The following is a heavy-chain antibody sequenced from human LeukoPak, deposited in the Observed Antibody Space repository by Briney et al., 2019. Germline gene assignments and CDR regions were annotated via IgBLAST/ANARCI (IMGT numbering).Heavy chain of an antibody. D-gene: IGHD2-2*01. CDR2: INAYNGNT. CDR3: ARGRYGYCSSTSCYVFDY. Sequence: ASVKVSCKASGYTFNTYGFSWVRQAPGQGLEWMGWINAYNGNTNYAQKLQGRVTMTTDTSTSTAYMELRSLRSDDTAVYYCARGRYGYCSSTSCYVFDYWGQGTLVTVSS. V-gene: IGHV1-18*01. CDR1: GYTFNTYG. J-gene: IGHJ4*02.